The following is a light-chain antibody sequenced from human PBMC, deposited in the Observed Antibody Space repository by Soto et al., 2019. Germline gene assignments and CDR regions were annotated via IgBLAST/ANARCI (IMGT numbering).Light chain of an antibody. V-gene: IGKV3-15*01. Sequence: ERVMTQSPATLSVSPGERATLSCRASQSVSSNGAWYQQKPGQAPRLLIYGASTRATGIPARFSGSGSGTEFTLTISRLEPEDFAVYYCQQYGSSPPITFGQGTRLDIK. CDR1: QSVSSN. CDR3: QQYGSSPPIT. CDR2: GAS. J-gene: IGKJ5*01.